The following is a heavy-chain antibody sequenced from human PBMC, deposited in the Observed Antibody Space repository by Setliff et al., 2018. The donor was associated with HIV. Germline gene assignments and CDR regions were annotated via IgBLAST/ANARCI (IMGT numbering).Heavy chain of an antibody. CDR3: ARSDYYDSSGYSWFDP. CDR1: GGTFSSYA. J-gene: IGHJ5*02. D-gene: IGHD3-22*01. V-gene: IGHV1-69*13. Sequence: SVKVSCKASGGTFSSYAISWVRQAPGQGLEWMGGIIPIFGTANYAQKFQGRVTITADESTSTAYMELSSLRSEATAVYYCARSDYYDSSGYSWFDPWGQGTLVTVSS. CDR2: IIPIFGTA.